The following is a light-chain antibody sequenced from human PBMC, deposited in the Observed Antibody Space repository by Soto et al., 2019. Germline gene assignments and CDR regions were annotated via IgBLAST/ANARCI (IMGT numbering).Light chain of an antibody. CDR2: GAS. J-gene: IGKJ1*01. Sequence: EIVMTQSPANLSVSPGERATLSCRASQSVSSNLAWYQQKPGQAPRLLIYGASTRATGIPARFSGSGSGTEFTLTISSLQSEDFAVYYCQQYNNWPGTFGQGTKV. V-gene: IGKV3-15*01. CDR1: QSVSSN. CDR3: QQYNNWPGT.